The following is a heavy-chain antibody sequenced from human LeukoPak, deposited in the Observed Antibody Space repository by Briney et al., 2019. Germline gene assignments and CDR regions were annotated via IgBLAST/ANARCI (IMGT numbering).Heavy chain of an antibody. CDR1: GGSFSGYY. Sequence: SETLSLTCAVYGGSFSGYYWSWIRQPPGKGLEWIGEINHSGSTNYNPSLKSRVTISVDTSKNQFSLKLSSVTAADTAVYYCARGYCSSTSCYYNWFDPWGQGTLVTDSS. V-gene: IGHV4-34*01. CDR2: INHSGST. D-gene: IGHD2-2*01. J-gene: IGHJ5*02. CDR3: ARGYCSSTSCYYNWFDP.